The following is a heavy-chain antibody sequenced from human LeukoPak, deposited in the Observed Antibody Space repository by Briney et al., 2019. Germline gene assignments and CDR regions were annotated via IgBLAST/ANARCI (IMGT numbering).Heavy chain of an antibody. D-gene: IGHD3-22*01. Sequence: SETLSLTCTVSGGSISSSSYYWGWIRQPPGKGLGWIGSIYYSGSTYYNPSLKSRVTISVDASKNQFSLKLSSVTAADTAVYYCARGHGSSGHFGQYYFDYWGQGTLVTVSS. J-gene: IGHJ4*02. CDR3: ARGHGSSGHFGQYYFDY. CDR1: GGSISSSSYY. V-gene: IGHV4-39*01. CDR2: IYYSGST.